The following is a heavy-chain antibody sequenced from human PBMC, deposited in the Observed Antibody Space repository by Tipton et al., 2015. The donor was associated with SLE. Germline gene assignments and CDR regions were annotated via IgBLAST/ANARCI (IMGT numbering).Heavy chain of an antibody. CDR1: EFTFSSYW. V-gene: IGHV3-7*01. CDR2: IKQDGGEK. J-gene: IGHJ3*02. Sequence: SLRLSCTASEFTFSSYWMTWVRQAPGKGLEWVANIKQDGGEKYYVDSVKGRFTISRDNSKNTLYLQMNSLRAEDTAVYYCARDTMIVVVDAFDIWGQGTMVTVSS. D-gene: IGHD3-22*01. CDR3: ARDTMIVVVDAFDI.